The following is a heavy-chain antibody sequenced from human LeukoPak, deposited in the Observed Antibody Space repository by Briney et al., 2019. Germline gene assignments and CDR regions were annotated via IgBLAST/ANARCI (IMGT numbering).Heavy chain of an antibody. D-gene: IGHD2-2*01. CDR1: GGSFSGYY. Sequence: KSSETLSLTCAVYGGSFSGYYWSWIRQPPGKGLEWIGEINHSGSTNYNPSLKSRVTISVDTSKNQFSLKLSSVTAADTAVYYCARHGGDCSSTSCYPSNWFDPWGQGTLVTVSS. CDR3: ARHGGDCSSTSCYPSNWFDP. V-gene: IGHV4-34*01. CDR2: INHSGST. J-gene: IGHJ5*02.